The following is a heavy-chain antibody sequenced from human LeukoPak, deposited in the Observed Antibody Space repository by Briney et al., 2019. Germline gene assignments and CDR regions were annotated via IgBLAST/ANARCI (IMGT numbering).Heavy chain of an antibody. V-gene: IGHV3-23*01. J-gene: IGHJ4*02. CDR3: AKDGSRVDYYGSGSPGWYFDY. Sequence: PGGSLRLSCAASGFTFSSYAMSWVRQAPGKGLEWVSAISGSGGSTYYADSVKGRFTISRDSSKNTLYLQMNSLRPEDTAVYYCAKDGSRVDYYGSGSPGWYFDYWGQGTLVTVSS. CDR2: ISGSGGST. CDR1: GFTFSSYA. D-gene: IGHD3-10*01.